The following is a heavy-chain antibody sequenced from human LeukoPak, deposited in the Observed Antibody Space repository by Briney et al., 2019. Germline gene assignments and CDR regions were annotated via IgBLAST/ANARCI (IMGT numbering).Heavy chain of an antibody. Sequence: PGGSLRLSCAASGFTFSDYYMSWIRQAPGKGLEWVSAISGSGGSTYYADSVKGRFTISRDNSKNTLYLQMNSLRAEDTAVYYCAKGASYGDYREFDYWGQGTLVTVSS. V-gene: IGHV3-23*01. CDR3: AKGASYGDYREFDY. J-gene: IGHJ4*02. D-gene: IGHD4-17*01. CDR2: ISGSGGST. CDR1: GFTFSDYY.